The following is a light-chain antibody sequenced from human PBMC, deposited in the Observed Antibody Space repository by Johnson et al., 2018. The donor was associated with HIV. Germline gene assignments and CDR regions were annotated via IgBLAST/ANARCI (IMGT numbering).Light chain of an antibody. J-gene: IGLJ1*01. CDR1: SSNIGNSY. CDR2: ENN. Sequence: QSVLTQPPSLSAAPGQKVTISCSGSSSNIGNSYVSWFQQLPGTAPKLLIYENNKRPSGIPARFSGSKSGTSATLGITGLQAGDEADYYCGTWDSSLNGYVFATGTKVTVL. CDR3: GTWDSSLNGYV. V-gene: IGLV1-51*02.